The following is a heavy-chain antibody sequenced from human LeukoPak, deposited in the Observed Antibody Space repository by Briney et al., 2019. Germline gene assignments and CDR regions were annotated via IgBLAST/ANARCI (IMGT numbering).Heavy chain of an antibody. J-gene: IGHJ4*02. CDR1: GFTFSSYS. CDR3: ARDGWELLPDY. D-gene: IGHD1-26*01. Sequence: GGSLRLSCAASGFTFSSYSMNWVRQAPGKGLEWVSSISSSSRYIYYADSVKGRFTISRDNAKNSLYLQMNSLRAEDTAVYYCARDGWELLPDYWGQGTLVTVSS. CDR2: ISSSSRYI. V-gene: IGHV3-21*01.